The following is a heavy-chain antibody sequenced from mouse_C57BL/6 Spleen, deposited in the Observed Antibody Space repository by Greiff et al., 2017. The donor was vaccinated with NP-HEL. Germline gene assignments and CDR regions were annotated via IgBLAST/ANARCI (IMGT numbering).Heavy chain of an antibody. CDR1: GFTFSSYA. CDR3: ARTSSGTGYAMDY. D-gene: IGHD4-1*01. Sequence: EVQLQESGGGLVKPGGSLKLSCAASGFTFSSYAMSWVRQTPEKRLEWVATISDGGSYTYYPDNVKGRFTISRDNAKNNLYLQMSHLKSEDTAMYYCARTSSGTGYAMDYWGQGTSVTVSS. V-gene: IGHV5-4*01. J-gene: IGHJ4*01. CDR2: ISDGGSYT.